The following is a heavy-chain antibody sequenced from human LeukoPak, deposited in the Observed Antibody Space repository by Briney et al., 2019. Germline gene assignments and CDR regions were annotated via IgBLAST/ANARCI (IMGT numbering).Heavy chain of an antibody. V-gene: IGHV3-15*07. J-gene: IGHJ5*02. D-gene: IGHD3-22*01. CDR3: ATDFYDCT. Sequence: GGSLRLSCAPSGLTFSNAWMNWVRQAPGKGLEWVGRIRSNSDGGTIDYAAPVKGRFTHSRDDSKTTLYLQLNSLQTEDTAVYYCATDFYDCTWGQGTLVTVS. CDR1: GLTFSNAW. CDR2: IRSNSDGGTI.